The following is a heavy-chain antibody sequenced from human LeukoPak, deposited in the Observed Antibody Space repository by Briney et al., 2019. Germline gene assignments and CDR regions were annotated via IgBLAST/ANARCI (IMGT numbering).Heavy chain of an antibody. CDR3: ARELEYYDILTGYYPYNWFDP. Sequence: SETLSLTCTVSGGSISSYYWSWIRQPPGKGLEWIGYIYYSGSTNYNPSLKSRVTISVDTSKNQFSLKLSSVTAADTAVYHCARELEYYDILTGYYPYNWFDPWGQGTLVTVSS. V-gene: IGHV4-59*01. J-gene: IGHJ5*02. D-gene: IGHD3-9*01. CDR1: GGSISSYY. CDR2: IYYSGST.